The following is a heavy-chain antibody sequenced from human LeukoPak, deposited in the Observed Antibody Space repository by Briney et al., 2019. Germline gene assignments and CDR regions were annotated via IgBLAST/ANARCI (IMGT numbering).Heavy chain of an antibody. V-gene: IGHV4-30-4*07. CDR3: ARVRGSGNHAGFDY. J-gene: IGHJ4*02. CDR1: GGSISSGGYS. Sequence: RTSETLSLTCAVSGGSISSGGYSWSWIRQPPGKGLEWIGYIYYSGSTHYNPSLKSRVTISVDTSKNQFSLKLSSVTAADTAVYYCARVRGSGNHAGFDYWGQGTLVTVSS. D-gene: IGHD1-14*01. CDR2: IYYSGST.